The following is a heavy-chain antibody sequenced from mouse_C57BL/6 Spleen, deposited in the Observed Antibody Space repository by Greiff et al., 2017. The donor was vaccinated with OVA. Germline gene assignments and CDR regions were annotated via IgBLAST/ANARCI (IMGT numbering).Heavy chain of an antibody. V-gene: IGHV1-4*01. D-gene: IGHD1-1*01. Sequence: QVQLQQSGAELATPGASVQMSCKASGSTFPSYPLHWVTQRPGQGPEWIGYIYPSSGYTKSNQTFKDKATLTADKSSSTAYMQLSSLTSEDSAVYYCARWRDGRSYSPGYVDVWGTGTAVTVAS. J-gene: IGHJ1*03. CDR1: GSTFPSYP. CDR2: IYPSSGYT. CDR3: ARWRDGRSYSPGYVDV.